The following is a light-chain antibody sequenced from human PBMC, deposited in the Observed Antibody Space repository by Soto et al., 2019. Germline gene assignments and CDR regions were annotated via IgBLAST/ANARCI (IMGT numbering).Light chain of an antibody. J-gene: IGKJ2*01. CDR2: DAS. CDR3: QQYNSYSNT. V-gene: IGKV3-11*01. Sequence: EIVLTQTPVTLSLSPGERATLSCRASQSVSNYLGWYQQKPGQAPRLLIYDASTRATGIPARFSGSGSGTDFTLTISSLEPEDCAVYYCQQYNSYSNTFGQGTKLEIK. CDR1: QSVSNY.